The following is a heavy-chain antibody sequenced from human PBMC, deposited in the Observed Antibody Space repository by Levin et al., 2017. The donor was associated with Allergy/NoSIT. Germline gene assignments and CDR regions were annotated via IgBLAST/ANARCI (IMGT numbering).Heavy chain of an antibody. D-gene: IGHD6-6*01. CDR2: IDWDDDK. CDR1: GFSLTTTKMC. Sequence: QTLSLTFTFSGFSLTTTKMCVSWIRQPPGKALEWLARIDWDDDKYYSTSLKTRLTISKDTSKNQVVLTMTDMDPVDTATYYCARSEYSSSSGGNYYYGMDVWGQGTTVTVSS. CDR3: ARSEYSSSSGGNYYYGMDV. J-gene: IGHJ6*02. V-gene: IGHV2-70*11.